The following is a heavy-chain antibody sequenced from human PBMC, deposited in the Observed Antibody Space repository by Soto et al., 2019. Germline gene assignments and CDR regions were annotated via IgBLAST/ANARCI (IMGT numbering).Heavy chain of an antibody. D-gene: IGHD2-8*02. J-gene: IGHJ4*02. CDR3: ARGLPTYWSLFN. CDR2: ISSSSSYI. CDR1: GFIFENYA. Sequence: EVQLVESGGGLVKPGGSLRLSCAASGFIFENYAMNWVRQAPGKGLEWVSFISSSSSYIHYADSVQGRFTISRDNAKKSLFLQMHSLRDEDTAVYYCARGLPTYWSLFNWGQGTLVTVSS. V-gene: IGHV3-21*02.